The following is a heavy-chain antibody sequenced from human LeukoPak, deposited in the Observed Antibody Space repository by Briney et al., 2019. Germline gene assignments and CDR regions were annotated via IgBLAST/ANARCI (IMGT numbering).Heavy chain of an antibody. D-gene: IGHD3-16*01. Sequence: GGSLRLSCVASGFTFDDYAMNWVRQAPGKGLEWVASINHNGNVNYYVDSVKGRFTISRDNAKNSLYLQMSNLRAEDTAVYFCARGGGLDVWGQGATVTVSS. J-gene: IGHJ6*02. CDR2: INHNGNVN. CDR1: GFTFDDYA. V-gene: IGHV3-7*03. CDR3: ARGGGLDV.